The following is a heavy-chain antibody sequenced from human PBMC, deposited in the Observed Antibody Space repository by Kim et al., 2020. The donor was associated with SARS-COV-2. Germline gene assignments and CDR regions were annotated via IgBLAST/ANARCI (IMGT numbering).Heavy chain of an antibody. CDR2: IYYSGST. CDR3: SSGYDYSY. V-gene: IGHV4-39*01. Sequence: SETLSLTYTVSGGSISSSSYYWGWIRQPPGKGLEWIGSIYYSGSTYYNPSLKSRVTISVDTSKNQFSLKLSSVTAADTAVYYCSSGYDYSYWGQGTLVTVSS. J-gene: IGHJ4*02. CDR1: GGSISSSSYY. D-gene: IGHD5-12*01.